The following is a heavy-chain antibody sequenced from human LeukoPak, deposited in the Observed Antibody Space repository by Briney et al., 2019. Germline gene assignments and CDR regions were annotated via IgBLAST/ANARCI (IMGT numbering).Heavy chain of an antibody. CDR3: ARDSTNYYYGMDV. D-gene: IGHD3-3*02. J-gene: IGHJ6*02. CDR2: ITNRGGT. Sequence: GSLRLSCSASGFTFSDYTMHWVRQAPGKGLEFVSAITNRGGTYYADSVKGRFTISRDNSKNTLYLQMNSLRAEDTAVYYCARDSTNYYYGMDVWGQGTTVTVSS. CDR1: GFTFSDYT. V-gene: IGHV3-64*04.